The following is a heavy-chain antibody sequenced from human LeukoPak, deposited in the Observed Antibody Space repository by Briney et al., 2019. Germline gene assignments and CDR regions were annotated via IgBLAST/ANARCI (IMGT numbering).Heavy chain of an antibody. CDR2: IYYSGST. CDR3: ARVGCSSTSCPNRPRRAFDI. CDR1: GGSISSYY. V-gene: IGHV4-59*01. J-gene: IGHJ3*02. D-gene: IGHD2-2*01. Sequence: SETLSLTCTVAGGSISSYYWSWIRQPPGKGLEWIGYIYYSGSTNYNPSLKSRVTISVDTSKNQFSLKLSSVTAADTAVYYCARVGCSSTSCPNRPRRAFDICGQGTMVTVSS.